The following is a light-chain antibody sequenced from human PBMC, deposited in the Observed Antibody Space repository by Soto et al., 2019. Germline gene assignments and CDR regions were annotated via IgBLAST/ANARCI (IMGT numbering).Light chain of an antibody. CDR1: QSFSSN. V-gene: IGKV3D-15*01. J-gene: IGKJ1*01. CDR3: QQYNNWPPWT. CDR2: GAS. Sequence: EIVMTQSPATLSVSPGERATLSCRASQSFSSNLAWYQQKPGQAPRLLIYGASIRATGIPARFSGSGSGTEFTLTISSLQSEDFAVYYCQQYNNWPPWTFGQGTKVEIK.